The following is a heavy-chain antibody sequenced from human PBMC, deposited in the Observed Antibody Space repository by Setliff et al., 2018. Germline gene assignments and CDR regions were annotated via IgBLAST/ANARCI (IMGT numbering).Heavy chain of an antibody. CDR2: TSYDGSEK. CDR1: GFNFNIFA. V-gene: IGHV3-7*01. CDR3: ARDPPGMNAFDI. D-gene: IGHD6-13*01. Sequence: PGGSLRLSCAASGFNFNIFAINWVRQAPGKGLEWLAVTSYDGSEKYYVDSVEGRFTISRDNAKNLLFLQMRGLRAGDTALYYCARDPPGMNAFDIWGHGTMVTVSS. J-gene: IGHJ3*02.